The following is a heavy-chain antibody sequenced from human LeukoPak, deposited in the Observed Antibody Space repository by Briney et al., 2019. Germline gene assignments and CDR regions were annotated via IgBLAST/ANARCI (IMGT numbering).Heavy chain of an antibody. Sequence: GESLKISCKGSGYSFTSYWIGWVRQMPGKGLERMGIIYPGDSDTRYSPSFQGQVTISADKSISTAYLQWSSLKASDTAMYYCARQTSVLGEPLVYDSSGYYEYYFDYWGQGTLVTVSS. CDR2: IYPGDSDT. J-gene: IGHJ4*02. D-gene: IGHD3-22*01. CDR1: GYSFTSYW. V-gene: IGHV5-51*01. CDR3: ARQTSVLGEPLVYDSSGYYEYYFDY.